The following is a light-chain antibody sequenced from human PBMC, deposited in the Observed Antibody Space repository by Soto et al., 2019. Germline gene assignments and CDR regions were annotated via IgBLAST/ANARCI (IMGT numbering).Light chain of an antibody. CDR3: QHYNSYSEA. CDR1: QTISSW. V-gene: IGKV1-5*03. Sequence: EIRMNLTPSTLSGSIGDRVTITCRASQTISSWLAWYQQKPGKAPKLLIYKASTLKSGVPSRFSGSGSGTEFTLTISSLQPDDFATYYCQHYNSYSEAFGQGTKVDIK. CDR2: KAS. J-gene: IGKJ1*01.